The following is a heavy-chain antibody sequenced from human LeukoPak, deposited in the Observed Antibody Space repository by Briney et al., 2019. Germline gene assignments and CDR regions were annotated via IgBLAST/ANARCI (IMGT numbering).Heavy chain of an antibody. V-gene: IGHV3-49*04. Sequence: GGSLRLSCIGSGFPFTSYGMQWVRQAPGKGLEWINFIRGRAYGGTTEDAASVEGRFTISRDDSKSTVYLQMDSLKIEDTGVYFCTRGPSLAADSYYYYMDVWGKGTTVIVS. CDR2: IRGRAYGGTT. CDR1: GFPFTSYG. J-gene: IGHJ6*03. D-gene: IGHD3-3*02. CDR3: TRGPSLAADSYYYYMDV.